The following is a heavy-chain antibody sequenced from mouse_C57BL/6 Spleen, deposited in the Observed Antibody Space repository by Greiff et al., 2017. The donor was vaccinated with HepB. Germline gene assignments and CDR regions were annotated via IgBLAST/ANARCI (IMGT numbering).Heavy chain of an antibody. CDR3: TRWEDGSLDY. CDR2: IDPETGGT. CDR1: GYTFTDYE. D-gene: IGHD1-1*02. V-gene: IGHV1-15*01. J-gene: IGHJ2*01. Sequence: VQLQQSGAELVRPGASVTLSCKASGYTFTDYEMHWVKQTPVHGLEWIGAIDPETGGTAYNQKFKGKAILTADKSSSTAYMELRSLTSEDSAVYYCTRWEDGSLDYWGQGTTLTVSS.